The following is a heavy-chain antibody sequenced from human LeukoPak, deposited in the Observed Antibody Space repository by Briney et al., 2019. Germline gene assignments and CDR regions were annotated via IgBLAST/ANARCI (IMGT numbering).Heavy chain of an antibody. CDR1: GFTFSSYW. CDR2: ISSSSSYI. CDR3: ARSWGADAFDI. V-gene: IGHV3-21*01. J-gene: IGHJ3*02. Sequence: GGSLRLSCAASGFTFSSYWMNWVRQAPGKGLEWVSSISSSSSYIYYADSVKGRFTISRDNAKNSLYLQMNSLRAEDTAVYYCARSWGADAFDIWGQGTMVTVSS. D-gene: IGHD1-26*01.